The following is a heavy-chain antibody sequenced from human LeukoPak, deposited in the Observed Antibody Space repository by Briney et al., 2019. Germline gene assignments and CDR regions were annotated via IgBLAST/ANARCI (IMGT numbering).Heavy chain of an antibody. V-gene: IGHV4-39*02. CDR1: GGSISSSSYY. CDR2: IYYSGST. Sequence: SETLSLTCTVSGGSISSSSYYWGWIRQPPGKGLEWIGSIYYSGSTYYNPSLKSRVTISVDTSKNQFSLKLSSVTAADTAVYYCARDSVRSGSYPMADAFDIWGQGTMVTVSS. D-gene: IGHD1-26*01. CDR3: ARDSVRSGSYPMADAFDI. J-gene: IGHJ3*02.